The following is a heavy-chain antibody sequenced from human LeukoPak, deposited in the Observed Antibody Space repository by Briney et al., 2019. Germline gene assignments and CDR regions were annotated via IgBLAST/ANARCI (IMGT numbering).Heavy chain of an antibody. Sequence: ASVKVSCKASGYTFTSYDINWVRQATGRGLEWMGWMNPNSGNTGYAQKFQGRVTITRNTSISTAYMELSSLRSEDTAVYYCAASWGYQLLRGWFDPWGQGTLVTVSS. CDR1: GYTFTSYD. CDR3: AASWGYQLLRGWFDP. J-gene: IGHJ5*02. D-gene: IGHD2-2*01. CDR2: MNPNSGNT. V-gene: IGHV1-8*03.